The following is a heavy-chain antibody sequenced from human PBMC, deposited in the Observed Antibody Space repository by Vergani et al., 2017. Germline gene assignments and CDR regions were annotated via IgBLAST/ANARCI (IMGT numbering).Heavy chain of an antibody. V-gene: IGHV3-21*01. CDR1: GFTFSSYD. Sequence: EVQLVESGGGLVQPGGSLRLSCAASGFTFSSYDMNWVRQAPGKGLQWVSSISSSGLYIYYADSLKGRFTISRDNAKNSLYLQMNSLRAEDTAVYYCARLPYSNSWQFDAFNIWCQGTMVTVSS. CDR2: ISSSGLYI. D-gene: IGHD6-13*01. J-gene: IGHJ3*02. CDR3: ARLPYSNSWQFDAFNI.